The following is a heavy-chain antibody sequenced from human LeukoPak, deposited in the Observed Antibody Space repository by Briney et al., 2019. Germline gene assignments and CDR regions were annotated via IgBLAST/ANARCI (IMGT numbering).Heavy chain of an antibody. V-gene: IGHV3-21*01. CDR2: ISSSSSYI. J-gene: IGHJ6*03. Sequence: PGGSLRLSCATSGFTFSSYSMNWVRQAPGKGLEWVSSISSSSSYIYYADSLKGRFTISRDNAKNSLYLQMNSLRAEDTAVYYCARDMDYPVEYYYYYMDVWGKGTTVTVSS. CDR1: GFTFSSYS. D-gene: IGHD3/OR15-3a*01. CDR3: ARDMDYPVEYYYYYMDV.